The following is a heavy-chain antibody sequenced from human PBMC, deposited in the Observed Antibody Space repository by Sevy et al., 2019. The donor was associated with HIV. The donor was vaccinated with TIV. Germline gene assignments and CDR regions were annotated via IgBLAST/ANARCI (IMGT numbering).Heavy chain of an antibody. CDR2: ISSSSSTI. Sequence: GGSLRLSCAASGFTFSSYSMNWVRQAPGKGLEWVSYISSSSSTIYYADSVKGRFTISRDNAKNSLYLQMISLRDEDTAWYYWARDIVGESEYFQHWGQGTLVTVSS. J-gene: IGHJ1*01. D-gene: IGHD2-21*01. CDR3: ARDIVGESEYFQH. V-gene: IGHV3-48*02. CDR1: GFTFSSYS.